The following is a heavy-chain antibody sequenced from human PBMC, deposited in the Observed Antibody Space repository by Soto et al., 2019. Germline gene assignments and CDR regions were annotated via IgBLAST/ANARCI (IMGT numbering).Heavy chain of an antibody. D-gene: IGHD2-2*01. V-gene: IGHV3-21*01. J-gene: IGHJ4*02. CDR1: GFTFSRSN. CDR2: ISDGSTYI. Sequence: PGESLRLSCVASGFTFSRSNMKWVRQAPGKGLEWVSSISDGSTYIYYADSVKGRFTVSRDNAKNSLYLQMDSLRVEDTAVYYCTRAYSSSFADWGQGTLVTVSS. CDR3: TRAYSSSFAD.